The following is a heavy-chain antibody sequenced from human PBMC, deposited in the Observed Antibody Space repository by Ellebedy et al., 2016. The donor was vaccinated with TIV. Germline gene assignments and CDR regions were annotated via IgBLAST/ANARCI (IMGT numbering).Heavy chain of an antibody. D-gene: IGHD3-10*01. V-gene: IGHV4-61*01. J-gene: IGHJ4*02. CDR1: GDSVSVTNYY. CDR2: VYYSGDT. CDR3: ARAVRGRWDRHYVDF. Sequence: SETLSLTCSVSGDSVSVTNYYWTWIRQTPGKGLEWIGDVYYSGDTNYNPSLKSRVTISVDMSEKTFSLKVRSVTPADRAVYFCARAVRGRWDRHYVDFWGQGTLVTVSS.